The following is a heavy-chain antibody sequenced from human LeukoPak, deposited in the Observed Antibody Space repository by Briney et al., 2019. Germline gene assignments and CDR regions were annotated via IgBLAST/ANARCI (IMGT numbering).Heavy chain of an antibody. V-gene: IGHV3-72*01. CDR1: GFTFSDHY. CDR3: ARGYGSGSYYSTPFDY. J-gene: IGHJ4*02. Sequence: GGTLRLFCASSGFTFSDHYMVWVRQAPGKGLEWVGRTTNKANSNTTKYAASVKGRFTISRDDSKNSLYLQMNSLKTEDTAVYYCARGYGSGSYYSTPFDYWGQGTLVTVSS. CDR2: TTNKANSNTT. D-gene: IGHD3-10*01.